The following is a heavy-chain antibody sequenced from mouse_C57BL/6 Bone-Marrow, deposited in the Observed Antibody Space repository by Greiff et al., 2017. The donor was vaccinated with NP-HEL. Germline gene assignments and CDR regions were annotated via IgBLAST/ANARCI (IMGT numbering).Heavy chain of an antibody. CDR2: IWSGGST. D-gene: IGHD1-1*01. J-gene: IGHJ3*01. Sequence: QVHVKQSGPGLVQPSQSLSITCTVSGFSLTSYGVHWVRQPPGKGLEWLGVIWSGGSTDYNAAFISRLSISKDNSKSQVFFKMNSLQADDTAIYYCATKSLHYYGSSPFAYWGQGTLVTDSA. CDR1: GFSLTSYG. CDR3: ATKSLHYYGSSPFAY. V-gene: IGHV2-4*01.